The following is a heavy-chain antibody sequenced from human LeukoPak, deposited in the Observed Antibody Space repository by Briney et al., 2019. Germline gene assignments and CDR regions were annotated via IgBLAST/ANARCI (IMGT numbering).Heavy chain of an antibody. Sequence: PGGSLRLSCAASGFSVSSSFMSWVRQAPGKGLEWVSVIYSIGSTFYADSVKGRFTISRDNSKNTLYLHMNSLRTEDTAVYYCNRDCSGGSCWGDAFDIWGQGTMVTVSS. J-gene: IGHJ3*02. V-gene: IGHV3-53*01. CDR3: NRDCSGGSCWGDAFDI. D-gene: IGHD2-15*01. CDR1: GFSVSSSF. CDR2: IYSIGST.